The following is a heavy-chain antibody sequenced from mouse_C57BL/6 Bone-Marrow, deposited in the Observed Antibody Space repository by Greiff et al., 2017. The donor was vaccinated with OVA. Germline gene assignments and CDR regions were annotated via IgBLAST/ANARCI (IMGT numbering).Heavy chain of an antibody. CDR3: AKRSSYDYAFDG. Sequence: EVKLMESGGGLVKPGGSLKLSCAASGFTFSDYGMHWVRQAPEKGLEWVAYISSGSSTIYYADTVKGRFTISRDNAKNTLFLQMTSLRSEDTALCYCAKRSSYDYAFDGWGKGTTLTVSS. D-gene: IGHD2-12*01. V-gene: IGHV5-17*01. CDR1: GFTFSDYG. J-gene: IGHJ2*01. CDR2: ISSGSSTI.